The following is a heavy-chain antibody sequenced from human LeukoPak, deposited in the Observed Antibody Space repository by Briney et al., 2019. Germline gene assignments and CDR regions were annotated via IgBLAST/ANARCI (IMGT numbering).Heavy chain of an antibody. Sequence: ASVKVSCKASGYTFTSYYMHWVRQAPGQGLEWMGIINPSGGSTSYAQKFQGRVTMTRDTSTSTVYMELSSLRAEDTALYYCAKSSMVRGVIIHPSPFDYWGQGTLVTVSS. CDR1: GYTFTSYY. D-gene: IGHD3-10*01. CDR2: INPSGGST. V-gene: IGHV1-46*01. J-gene: IGHJ4*02. CDR3: AKSSMVRGVIIHPSPFDY.